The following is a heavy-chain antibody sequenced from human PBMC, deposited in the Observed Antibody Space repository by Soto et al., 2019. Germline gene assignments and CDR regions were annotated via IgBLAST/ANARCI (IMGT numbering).Heavy chain of an antibody. CDR3: ARPLAAGDV. CDR2: INPTGGST. CDR1: GYNFINYY. D-gene: IGHD2-8*02. V-gene: IGHV1-46*01. Sequence: QVQLVQSGAEVKKPGAAVKVSGKASGYNFINYYRHWVRQAPGHGLEWMAIINPTGGSTNYAQKFQGRLTLTMDTSTTTVYMELSSLTSEDTAIYYCARPLAAGDVWGKGPLVPVSS. J-gene: IGHJ4*02.